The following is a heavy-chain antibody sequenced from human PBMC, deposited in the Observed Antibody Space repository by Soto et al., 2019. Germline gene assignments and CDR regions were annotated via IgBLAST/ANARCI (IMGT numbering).Heavy chain of an antibody. CDR1: VCSISSYY. Sequence: PSETQSGTCTVSVCSISSYYWSWIRQPPGKGLEWIGYIYYIGITNYNPSIKSRVTISVDTSKNQFSLKLSSVTAADTAVYYCARGLRRQLLNWFDPWGQGTLVTVSS. CDR3: ARGLRRQLLNWFDP. CDR2: IYYIGIT. V-gene: IGHV4-59*01. J-gene: IGHJ5*02. D-gene: IGHD2-2*01.